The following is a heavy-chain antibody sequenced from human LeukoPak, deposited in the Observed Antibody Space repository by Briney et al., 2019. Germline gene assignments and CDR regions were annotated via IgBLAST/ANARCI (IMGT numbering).Heavy chain of an antibody. J-gene: IGHJ4*02. CDR2: ISYDGSNK. D-gene: IGHD6-19*01. V-gene: IGHV3-30-3*01. CDR3: ATPKRHSSGWIEAFDY. CDR1: GFTFSSYA. Sequence: GRSLRPSCAASGFTFSSYAMHWVRQAPGKGLEWVAVISYDGSNKYYADSVKGRFTISRDNSKNTLYLQMNSLRAEDTAVYYCATPKRHSSGWIEAFDYWGQGTLVTVSS.